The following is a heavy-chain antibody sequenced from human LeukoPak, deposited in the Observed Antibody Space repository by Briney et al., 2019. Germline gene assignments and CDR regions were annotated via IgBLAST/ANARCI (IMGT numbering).Heavy chain of an antibody. CDR2: ISSSSSYI. CDR3: ARDGLVRIAAHRYYYMDV. J-gene: IGHJ6*03. Sequence: TGGSLRLSCAASGFTFSSYSMNWVRQAPGKGLEWVSSISSSSSYIYYADSVKGRFTISRDNAKNSLYLQMNSLRAEDTAVYYCARDGLVRIAAHRYYYMDVWGKGTTVTVSS. V-gene: IGHV3-21*01. CDR1: GFTFSSYS. D-gene: IGHD6-13*01.